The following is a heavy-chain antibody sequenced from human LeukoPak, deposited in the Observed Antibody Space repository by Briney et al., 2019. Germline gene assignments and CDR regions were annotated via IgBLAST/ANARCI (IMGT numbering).Heavy chain of an antibody. J-gene: IGHJ5*02. D-gene: IGHD6-6*01. CDR1: GYTFTTYG. CDR3: ARDLIAVRPGWFDP. Sequence: ASVKVSCKASGYTFTTYGINWVRQAPGQGLEWMGWISAYNGNTNYAQKFQDRVTMPTDTSTSTAYMELRSLRSDDTAVYYCARDLIAVRPGWFDPWGQGTLVTVSS. CDR2: ISAYNGNT. V-gene: IGHV1-18*01.